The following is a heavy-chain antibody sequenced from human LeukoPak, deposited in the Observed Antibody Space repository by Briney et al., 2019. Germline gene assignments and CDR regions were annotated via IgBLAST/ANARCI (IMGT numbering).Heavy chain of an antibody. D-gene: IGHD2-8*01. V-gene: IGHV1-46*01. Sequence: ASVKVSFKASGYTFTIYYMHWVRQAPGQGLEWMGITNPSGGSTSYAQKFQGRVTMTRDMSTSTVYMELSSLRSEDTAVYYCAREVLMVYAIDSNWFDPWGQGTLVTVSS. CDR2: TNPSGGST. CDR1: GYTFTIYY. CDR3: AREVLMVYAIDSNWFDP. J-gene: IGHJ5*02.